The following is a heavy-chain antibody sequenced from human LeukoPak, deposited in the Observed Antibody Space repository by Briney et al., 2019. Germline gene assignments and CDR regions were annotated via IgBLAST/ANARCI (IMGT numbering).Heavy chain of an antibody. D-gene: IGHD3-22*01. Sequence: PETLSLTCAVYGGSFSGYYWSWIRQPPGKGLEWIGEINHSGSTNYNPSLKSRVTISVDTSKNQFSLKLSSVTAADTAVYYCARGRPDSSGYFEDDYWGQGTPVPASS. CDR3: ARGRPDSSGYFEDDY. V-gene: IGHV4-34*01. CDR2: INHSGST. J-gene: IGHJ4*02. CDR1: GGSFSGYY.